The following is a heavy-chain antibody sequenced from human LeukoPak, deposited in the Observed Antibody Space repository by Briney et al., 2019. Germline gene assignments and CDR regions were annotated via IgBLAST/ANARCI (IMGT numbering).Heavy chain of an antibody. J-gene: IGHJ4*02. Sequence: SQTLSLTCAVSGGSISSGGYFWSWIRQPPGKGLEWIGYIYHSGSTYYNPSLKSRVTISVDRSKNQLSLKLSSVTPADTAVYYCARGVSGGVFDYWGQGTLVTVSS. CDR3: ARGVSGGVFDY. D-gene: IGHD3-3*01. CDR2: IYHSGST. CDR1: GGSISSGGYF. V-gene: IGHV4-30-2*01.